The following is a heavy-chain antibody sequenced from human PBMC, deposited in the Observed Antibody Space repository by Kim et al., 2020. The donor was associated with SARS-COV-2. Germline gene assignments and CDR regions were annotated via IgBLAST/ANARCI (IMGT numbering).Heavy chain of an antibody. J-gene: IGHJ6*02. CDR3: ACYRYTSVNYYGMDV. D-gene: IGHD3-16*02. CDR1: GFNVTTNY. Sequence: GGSLRLSCAASGFNVTTNYMSWVRQAPGRGLEWVSLLYGGDNTYYADYVKGRFTISRDKSRNTLLLQMDSLRAEDTAVYYCACYRYTSVNYYGMDVWGQGTTVTVSS. CDR2: LYGGDNT. V-gene: IGHV3-66*01.